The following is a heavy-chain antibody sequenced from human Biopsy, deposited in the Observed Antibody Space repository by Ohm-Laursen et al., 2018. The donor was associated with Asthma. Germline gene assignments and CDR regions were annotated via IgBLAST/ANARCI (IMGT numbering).Heavy chain of an antibody. J-gene: IGHJ4*02. CDR1: GFTFSSYA. CDR3: AKDKRYSGSYFDY. V-gene: IGHV3-23*01. Sequence: SLRLSCAAFGFTFSSYAMNWVRQAPGKGLEWVSTVSGSGGNTYYADSVKGRFTISRDNSKNTLYLQMNSLRAEDTAVYYCAKDKRYSGSYFDYWGQGTLVTVSS. CDR2: VSGSGGNT. D-gene: IGHD1-26*01.